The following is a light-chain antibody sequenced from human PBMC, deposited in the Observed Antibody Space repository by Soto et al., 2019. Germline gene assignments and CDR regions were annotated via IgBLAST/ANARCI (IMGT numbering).Light chain of an antibody. CDR2: DAS. J-gene: IGKJ1*01. CDR1: QDIKNG. Sequence: AIQMTQAPSSLSASVTDRVIITCRASQDIKNGLGWYQQKPGKAPELLIYDASSLQSGVPSRFSGSGSGTHFTLTISSLQPEDVATYYCLHDYSFPWTFGQGTKVEIK. CDR3: LHDYSFPWT. V-gene: IGKV1-6*01.